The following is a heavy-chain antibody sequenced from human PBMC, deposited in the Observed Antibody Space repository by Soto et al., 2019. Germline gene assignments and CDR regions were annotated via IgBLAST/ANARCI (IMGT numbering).Heavy chain of an antibody. CDR1: GYTFTGYY. D-gene: IGHD2-21*02. Sequence: QVQLVQSGAEVKKPGASVKVSCKASGYTFTGYYMHWVRQAPGQGLEWMGWINPNSGGTNYAQKSQGCVTMTRDTSISTADMELSRLRSDDTAVYYCARGSGPSSDCWSYYFDYWGQGTLVTVSS. V-gene: IGHV1-2*04. CDR3: ARGSGPSSDCWSYYFDY. CDR2: INPNSGGT. J-gene: IGHJ4*02.